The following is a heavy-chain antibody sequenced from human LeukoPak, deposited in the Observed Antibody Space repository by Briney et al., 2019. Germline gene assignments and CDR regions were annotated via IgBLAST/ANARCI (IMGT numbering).Heavy chain of an antibody. Sequence: EASVKVSCKASGYTFTGYYMHWVRQAPGQGLEWMAIIDPRGASTANARKFQGRVTVTMDTSTSTVYMELSSLTSEDTAVYYCARGGSWSFDYWGQGALVTVSS. CDR2: IDPRGAST. J-gene: IGHJ4*02. CDR1: GYTFTGYY. V-gene: IGHV1-46*01. D-gene: IGHD6-13*01. CDR3: ARGGSWSFDY.